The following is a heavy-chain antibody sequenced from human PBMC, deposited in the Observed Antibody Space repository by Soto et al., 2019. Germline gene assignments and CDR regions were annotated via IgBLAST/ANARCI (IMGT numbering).Heavy chain of an antibody. D-gene: IGHD3-10*01. CDR1: GFTFSSYG. Sequence: GGSLRLSCAASGFTFSSYGMHWVRRAPGKGLEWVAVISYDGSNKYYADSVKGRFTISRDNSKNTLYLQMNSLRAEDTAVYYCAKPVWTTMVRGVRGLDYWGQGTLVTVSS. V-gene: IGHV3-30*18. CDR3: AKPVWTTMVRGVRGLDY. J-gene: IGHJ4*02. CDR2: ISYDGSNK.